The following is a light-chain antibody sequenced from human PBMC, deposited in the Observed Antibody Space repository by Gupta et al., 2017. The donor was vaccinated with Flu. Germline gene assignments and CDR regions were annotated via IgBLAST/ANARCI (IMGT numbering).Light chain of an antibody. Sequence: QSVLAQPPSASGPPGQRVTISCSGSSSNIGSNTVNWYPRVPGTSPKLLIYGSNQRPSGVPDRFAGSKSGTSASLAISGLQSEDEADYYCAAWDDSLNGHYVFGTGTKVTVL. J-gene: IGLJ1*01. CDR3: AAWDDSLNGHYV. V-gene: IGLV1-44*01. CDR1: SSNIGSNT. CDR2: GSN.